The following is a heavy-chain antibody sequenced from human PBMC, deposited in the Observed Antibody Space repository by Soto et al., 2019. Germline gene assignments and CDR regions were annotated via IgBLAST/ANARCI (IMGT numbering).Heavy chain of an antibody. V-gene: IGHV4-61*01. CDR2: VYYSGST. J-gene: IGHJ5*02. D-gene: IGHD3-3*01. CDR3: ARGVLRFLQWFAP. CDR1: GASVNSENYY. Sequence: QVQLQESGPGLVKPSETLSLTCTVSGASVNSENYYWSWIRQPPGKGLEWIGYVYYSGSTNYNPSLKSRATVSLDTYMNQFSLKMTSMTSADTAFYYCARGVLRFLQWFAPWGQGTLVTVSS.